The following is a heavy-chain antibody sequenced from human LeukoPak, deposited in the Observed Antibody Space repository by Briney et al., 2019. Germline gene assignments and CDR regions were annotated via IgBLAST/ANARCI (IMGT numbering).Heavy chain of an antibody. J-gene: IGHJ4*02. CDR2: ITSESDYI. V-gene: IGHV3-21*01. D-gene: IGHD1-14*01. CDR1: GFTFTTYS. CDR3: GSSQPFDY. Sequence: GGSLRLSCAASGFTFTTYSMNWVRQAPGRGLVWVSSITSESDYIYYADSVKGRFTISRDTAQNSLYLQMNSLRAEDTAVYYCGSSQPFDYWGRGTLVTVSS.